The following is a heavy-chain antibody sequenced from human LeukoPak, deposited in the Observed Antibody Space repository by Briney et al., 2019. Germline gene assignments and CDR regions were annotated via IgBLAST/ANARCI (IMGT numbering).Heavy chain of an antibody. CDR3: ASSSGGLVDL. CDR1: GGSFSGYY. V-gene: IGHV4-34*01. J-gene: IGHJ2*01. CDR2: INHSGSP. D-gene: IGHD2-15*01. Sequence: NTSETLSLTCAVYGGSFSGYYWTWIRQPPGKGLEWIGEINHSGSPNYNPSLNSRVTISVDTSKKQFSLKLSSVTAADTAVYYCASSSGGLVDLWGRGTLVTVSS.